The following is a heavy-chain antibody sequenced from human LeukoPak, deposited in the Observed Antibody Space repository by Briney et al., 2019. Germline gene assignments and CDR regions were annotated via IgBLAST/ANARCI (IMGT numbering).Heavy chain of an antibody. J-gene: IGHJ4*02. Sequence: GASVKVSCKASGYTFTGYYMHWVRQAPGQGLEWMGWINPNSGGTNYAQKFQGRVTMTRDTSISTAYMELSRLRSDDTAVYYCAKGRLYYYDSSGYCLDYWGQGTLVTVSS. CDR3: AKGRLYYYDSSGYCLDY. CDR1: GYTFTGYY. D-gene: IGHD3-22*01. CDR2: INPNSGGT. V-gene: IGHV1-2*02.